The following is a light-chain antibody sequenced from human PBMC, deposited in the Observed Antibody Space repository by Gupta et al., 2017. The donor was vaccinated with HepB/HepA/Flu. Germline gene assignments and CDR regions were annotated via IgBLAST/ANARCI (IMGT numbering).Light chain of an antibody. CDR1: PSVSSSY. Sequence: EIVLTQSPGTLSLSPGERATLYCRASPSVSSSYLAWYQHKPGQAPRLLIYGASSRATGIPDRFSGSGSGTEFTLTISRLEPEDFAVYYCQQDGSSPYTFGQGTKMEIK. CDR2: GAS. J-gene: IGKJ2*01. V-gene: IGKV3-20*01. CDR3: QQDGSSPYT.